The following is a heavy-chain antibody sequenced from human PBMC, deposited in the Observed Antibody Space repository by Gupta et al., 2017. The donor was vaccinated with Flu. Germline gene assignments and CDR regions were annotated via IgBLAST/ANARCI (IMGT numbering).Heavy chain of an antibody. CDR3: ARKAVELGMVPNNWFDP. CDR1: GFAISLFT. D-gene: IGHD1-1*01. J-gene: IGHJ5*02. Sequence: EVQSMESGGRLVQPGGSLTRSCEDSGFAISLFTFDWSRQATGGGLEWDATISNGGIHYADSVWGRFTISRDYSKNMLSLQTDNLRGEDTAVYYCARKAVELGMVPNNWFDPWGQGTLVVVSS. CDR2: ISNGGI. V-gene: IGHV3-21*02.